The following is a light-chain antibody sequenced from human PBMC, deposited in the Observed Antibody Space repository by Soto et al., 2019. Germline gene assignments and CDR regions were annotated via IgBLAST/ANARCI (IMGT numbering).Light chain of an antibody. J-gene: IGLJ1*01. CDR3: SSYTSSSLYV. CDR1: SSDVGGYDY. CDR2: DVS. V-gene: IGLV2-14*03. Sequence: QSALTQPASVSGSPGQSIAISCTGTSSDVGGYDYVSWYQHHPGKAPKLLICDVSNRPSGVSNRFSGSKSGNTASLTISGLQAEDEADYYCSSYTSSSLYVFGTGTKLTVL.